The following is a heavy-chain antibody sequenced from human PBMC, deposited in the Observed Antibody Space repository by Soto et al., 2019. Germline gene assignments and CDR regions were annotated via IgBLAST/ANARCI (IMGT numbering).Heavy chain of an antibody. Sequence: GGTLRLSCAASGFTFSSNGMHWVRQAPGKGLEWVAAIWYDGSIKYYADSVKGRFTISRDNSKNTLYLQMTSLRAEATAVYSCARAHIRQPAMVPTAFWGQGTLVTVSS. V-gene: IGHV3-33*01. CDR2: IWYDGSIK. CDR1: GFTFSSNG. D-gene: IGHD5-18*01. J-gene: IGHJ4*02. CDR3: ARAHIRQPAMVPTAF.